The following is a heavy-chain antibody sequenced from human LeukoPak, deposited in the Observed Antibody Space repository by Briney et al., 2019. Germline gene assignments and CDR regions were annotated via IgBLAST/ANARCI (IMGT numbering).Heavy chain of an antibody. CDR3: ARPKIGFFDI. CDR1: GYSISSGYY. D-gene: IGHD2/OR15-2a*01. CDR2: IYHSGST. Sequence: SETLSLTCTVSGYSISSGYYWGWIRQPPGKGLEWIGSIYHSGSTYYNPFLKSRVTISVDTSKNQFSLKLSSVTAADTAVYYCARPKIGFFDIWGQGTMVTVSS. V-gene: IGHV4-38-2*02. J-gene: IGHJ3*02.